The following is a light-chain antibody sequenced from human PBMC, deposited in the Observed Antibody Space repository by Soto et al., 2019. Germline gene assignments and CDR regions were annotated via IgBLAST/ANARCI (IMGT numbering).Light chain of an antibody. V-gene: IGKV1-5*03. Sequence: DIQMTHSPSTLSGSVGDRVTITCRASQTISSWLAWYQQKPGKAPKVLIYKASNLESGVPSRFSGSGSGTEFTLTISSLQPDDFATYYCQQYNSYPRTFGQGTKVDIK. J-gene: IGKJ1*01. CDR3: QQYNSYPRT. CDR2: KAS. CDR1: QTISSW.